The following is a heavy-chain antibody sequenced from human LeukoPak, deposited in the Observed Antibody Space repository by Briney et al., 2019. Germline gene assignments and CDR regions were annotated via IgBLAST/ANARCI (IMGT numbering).Heavy chain of an antibody. J-gene: IGHJ4*02. CDR2: ICGSGGST. V-gene: IGHV3-23*01. D-gene: IGHD3-10*01. CDR3: AKGPRTVRFGDRHKGIFDY. Sequence: GGSLRLSCAVSGFTFSSYAMSWVRQAPGKGLEWVSGICGSGGSTYYADSVKGRFTISRDNSKNTLSLQMNSLRAEDTAVYYCAKGPRTVRFGDRHKGIFDYWGQGTLVTVSS. CDR1: GFTFSSYA.